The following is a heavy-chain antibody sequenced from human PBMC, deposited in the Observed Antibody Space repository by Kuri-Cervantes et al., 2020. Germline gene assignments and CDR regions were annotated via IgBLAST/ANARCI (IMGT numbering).Heavy chain of an antibody. Sequence: GGSLRLSCAASGFTFSSYAMHWVRQAPGMGLEYVSAISSNGGITYYANSVKGRFTISRDNSKITLYLQTNSLRAEDAAVYYCARDVYDSSGYYFDYWGQGTLVTVSS. CDR3: ARDVYDSSGYYFDY. CDR2: ISSNGGIT. V-gene: IGHV3-64*01. D-gene: IGHD3-22*01. CDR1: GFTFSSYA. J-gene: IGHJ4*02.